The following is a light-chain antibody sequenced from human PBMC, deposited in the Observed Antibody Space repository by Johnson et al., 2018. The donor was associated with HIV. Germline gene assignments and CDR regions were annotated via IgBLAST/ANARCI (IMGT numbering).Light chain of an antibody. CDR1: SSNIGNNY. Sequence: HSVLTQPPSVSAAPGQKVAISCSGSSSNIGNNYVSWYQQLPGTAPKLLIYEDNKRPSGIPDRLSGSKSGTSATLAITGLQTGDEADYYCGTWDTSLSAGGVFGTGTKVTVL. V-gene: IGLV1-51*01. J-gene: IGLJ1*01. CDR3: GTWDTSLSAGGV. CDR2: EDN.